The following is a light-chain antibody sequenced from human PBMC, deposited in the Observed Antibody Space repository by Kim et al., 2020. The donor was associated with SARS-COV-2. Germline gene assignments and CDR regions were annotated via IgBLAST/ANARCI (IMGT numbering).Light chain of an antibody. Sequence: SSELTQDPAVSVALGQTVRITCQGDSLRSFYASWYQQKPGQAPVLVIYGKDNRPSGIPDRFPGSSSGNTASLTITGAQAEDEADYYCNSRDNSGNHLTVF. J-gene: IGLJ2*01. CDR1: SLRSFY. V-gene: IGLV3-19*01. CDR2: GKD. CDR3: NSRDNSGNHLTV.